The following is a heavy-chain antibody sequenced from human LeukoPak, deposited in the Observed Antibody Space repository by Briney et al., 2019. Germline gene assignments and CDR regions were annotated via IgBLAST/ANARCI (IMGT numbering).Heavy chain of an antibody. Sequence: KPSETLSLTCTVSGGSISSYYWGWIRQPPGKGLEWIGYIYYSGSTNYNPSLKSRVTISVDTSKNQFSLKLSSVTAADTAVYYCARKVPFTAADAFDIWGQGTMVTVSS. D-gene: IGHD3-16*01. V-gene: IGHV4-59*01. J-gene: IGHJ3*02. CDR1: GGSISSYY. CDR2: IYYSGST. CDR3: ARKVPFTAADAFDI.